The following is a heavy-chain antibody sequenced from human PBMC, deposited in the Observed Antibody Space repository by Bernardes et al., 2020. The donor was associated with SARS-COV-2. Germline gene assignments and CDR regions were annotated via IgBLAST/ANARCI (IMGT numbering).Heavy chain of an antibody. CDR3: AKGGYSGYEYPDYFDY. CDR1: GFTFSSSA. D-gene: IGHD5-12*01. V-gene: IGHV3-23*01. J-gene: IGHJ4*02. CDR2: ISGSGGST. Sequence: GGSLRLSCAASGFTFSSSAMSWVRQAPGKGLEWVSAISGSGGSTYYADSVKGRFTISRDNSKNTLYLQMNSLRAEDTAVYYCAKGGYSGYEYPDYFDYWGQGTLVTVSS.